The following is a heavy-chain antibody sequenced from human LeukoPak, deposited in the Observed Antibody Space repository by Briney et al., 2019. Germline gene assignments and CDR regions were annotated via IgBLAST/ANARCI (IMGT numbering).Heavy chain of an antibody. J-gene: IGHJ5*02. CDR2: IYYTGRT. CDR1: GGSISSSSHS. CDR3: AKQPPYGAYNWFDP. V-gene: IGHV4-39*01. Sequence: SETLSLTCTVSGGSISSSSHSWGWIRQPPGKGLEWTGTIYYTGRTYYNPSLKSRLTISIDTSKNQFSLKLISVSAADTAVYYCAKQPPYGAYNWFDPWGQGTLVTVSS. D-gene: IGHD4/OR15-4a*01.